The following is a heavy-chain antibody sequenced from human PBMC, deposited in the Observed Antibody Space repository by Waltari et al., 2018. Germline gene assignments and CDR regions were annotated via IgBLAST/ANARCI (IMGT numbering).Heavy chain of an antibody. D-gene: IGHD3-10*01. J-gene: IGHJ3*02. Sequence: EVQLAESGGDLVQPGGSLRLSCAASEITFSNYDIHWVRRRPGRGLEWVSVTDSGGDTYYVASVKVRFTVSRENAKKSLYLQMNSLRAEDTAVYYFTRWNPYYVAFDMWGQGTMVTVSS. CDR3: TRWNPYYVAFDM. CDR1: EITFSNYD. V-gene: IGHV3-13*01. CDR2: TDSGGDT.